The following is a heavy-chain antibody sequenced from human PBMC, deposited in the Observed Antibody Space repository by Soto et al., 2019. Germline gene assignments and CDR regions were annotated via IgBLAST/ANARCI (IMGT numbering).Heavy chain of an antibody. J-gene: IGHJ4*02. CDR3: AREATLIRGVFKTNYFDY. Sequence: PGGSLRLSCAASGFTFSSYWMSWVRQAPGKGLEWVANIKQDGSEKYYVDSVKGRFTISRDNAKNSLFLQMNSLRAEDTAVYYCAREATLIRGVFKTNYFDYWGQGTLVTVSS. CDR2: IKQDGSEK. CDR1: GFTFSSYW. V-gene: IGHV3-7*01. D-gene: IGHD3-10*01.